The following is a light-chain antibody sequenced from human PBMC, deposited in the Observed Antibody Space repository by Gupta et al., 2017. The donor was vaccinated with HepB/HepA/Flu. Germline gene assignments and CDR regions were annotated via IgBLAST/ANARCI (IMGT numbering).Light chain of an antibody. J-gene: IGLJ1*01. V-gene: IGLV1-40*01. CDR1: SSDIGAGYD. Sequence: QSVLTQPPLVSGAPGQRGTIPCPGSSSDIGAGYDVHWYHQVPGAAPRLLISGNNNRPAGVPDRVSASKSGTSASLAIAGLHDEDEGDYYCQSFDGSLSSYVFGTGTKVTVL. CDR2: GNN. CDR3: QSFDGSLSSYV.